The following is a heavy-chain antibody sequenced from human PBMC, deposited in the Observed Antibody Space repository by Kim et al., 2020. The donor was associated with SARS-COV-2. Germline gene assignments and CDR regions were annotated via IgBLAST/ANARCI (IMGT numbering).Heavy chain of an antibody. Sequence: ASVKVSCKASGYTFTSYGISWVRQAPGQGLEWMGWISAYNGNTNYAQKLQGRVTMTTDTSTSTAYMELRSLRSDDTAVYYCARDVEKGELRVGWFDPWGQGTLVTVSS. CDR1: GYTFTSYG. CDR2: ISAYNGNT. J-gene: IGHJ5*02. V-gene: IGHV1-18*01. CDR3: ARDVEKGELRVGWFDP. D-gene: IGHD1-26*01.